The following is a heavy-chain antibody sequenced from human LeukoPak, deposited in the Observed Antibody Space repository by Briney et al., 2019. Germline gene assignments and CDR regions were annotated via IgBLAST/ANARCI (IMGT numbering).Heavy chain of an antibody. J-gene: IGHJ5*02. CDR1: GGSISRSSYY. CDR2: IYYSGST. V-gene: IGHV4-39*07. CDR3: ARETRSGGSLLRGNWFDP. D-gene: IGHD2-15*01. Sequence: SETLSLTCTVSGGSISRSSYYWGWLRQPPGKGLEWIGSIYYSGSTYYNPSLKSRVTISVDTSKNQFSLKLSSVTAADTAVCYCARETRSGGSLLRGNWFDPWGQGTLVTVSS.